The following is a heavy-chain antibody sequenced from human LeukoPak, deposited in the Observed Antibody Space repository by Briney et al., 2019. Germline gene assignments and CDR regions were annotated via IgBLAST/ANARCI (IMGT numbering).Heavy chain of an antibody. CDR3: ARGVIVVVPAADNWFDP. J-gene: IGHJ5*02. CDR2: ISYDGSNK. V-gene: IGHV3-30*01. Sequence: PGRSLRLSCAASGFTFSSYAMPWVRQAPGKGLEWVAVISYDGSNKYYADSVKGRFTISRDNSKNTLYLQMNSLRAEDTAVYYCARGVIVVVPAADNWFDPWGQGTLVTVSS. D-gene: IGHD2-2*01. CDR1: GFTFSSYA.